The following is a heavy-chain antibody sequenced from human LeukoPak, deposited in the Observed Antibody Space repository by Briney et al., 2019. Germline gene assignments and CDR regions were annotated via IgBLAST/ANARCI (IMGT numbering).Heavy chain of an antibody. Sequence: PSETLSLTCAVYGGSFSDYYWNWIRQPPGKGLEWIGEINHSGSTNYNPSLKSRVTISVDTSKNQFSLKLNSVTAADTAVYYCARGRYGSSYLRLIPYQLDYWGQGTLVTVSS. V-gene: IGHV4-34*01. CDR2: INHSGST. J-gene: IGHJ4*02. CDR3: ARGRYGSSYLRLIPYQLDY. D-gene: IGHD2-15*01. CDR1: GGSFSDYY.